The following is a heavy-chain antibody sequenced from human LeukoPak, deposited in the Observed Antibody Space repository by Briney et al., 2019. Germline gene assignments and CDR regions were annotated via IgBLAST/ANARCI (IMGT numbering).Heavy chain of an antibody. V-gene: IGHV1-18*01. CDR3: ATASPEDSSGYYGLDY. J-gene: IGHJ4*02. D-gene: IGHD3-22*01. CDR1: GYTFTSYG. Sequence: ASVKVSCKASGYTFTSYGISWVRQAPGQGLEWMGWISAYNGNTNYAQKLQGRVTMTTDTSTSTAYMELRSLRSEDTAVYYCATASPEDSSGYYGLDYWGQGTLVTVSS. CDR2: ISAYNGNT.